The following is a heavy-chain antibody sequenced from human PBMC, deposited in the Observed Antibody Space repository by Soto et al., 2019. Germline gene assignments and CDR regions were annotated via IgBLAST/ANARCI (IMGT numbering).Heavy chain of an antibody. CDR3: AKDVVLMVYAIQGYLDY. J-gene: IGHJ4*02. CDR2: ISGSGGST. V-gene: IGHV3-23*01. Sequence: VGSLRLSCAASGFTFSSYAMSWVRQAPGKGLEWVSAISGSGGSTYYADSVKGRFTISRDNSKNTLYLQMNSLRAEDTAVYYCAKDVVLMVYAIQGYLDYWGQGTLVTVSS. CDR1: GFTFSSYA. D-gene: IGHD2-8*01.